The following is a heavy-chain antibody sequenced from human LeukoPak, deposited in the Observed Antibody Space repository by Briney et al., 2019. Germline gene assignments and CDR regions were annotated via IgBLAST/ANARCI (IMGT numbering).Heavy chain of an antibody. V-gene: IGHV3-43*02. CDR1: GFTFSSYE. Sequence: PGGSLRPSCAASGFTFSSYEMNWVRQAPGKGLEWVSLISGDGGSTYYADSVKGRFTISRDNSKNSLYLQMNSLRTEDTALYYCAKASLPYSSGWYVNWGQGTLVTVSS. CDR3: AKASLPYSSGWYVN. J-gene: IGHJ4*02. D-gene: IGHD6-19*01. CDR2: ISGDGGST.